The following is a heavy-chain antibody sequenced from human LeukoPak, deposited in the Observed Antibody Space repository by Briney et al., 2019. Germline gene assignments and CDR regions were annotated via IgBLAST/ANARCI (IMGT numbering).Heavy chain of an antibody. D-gene: IGHD1-1*01. CDR2: TSAHNDDT. CDR3: ARDWDSRNDYFDP. V-gene: IGHV1-18*01. J-gene: IGHJ4*02. Sequence: EASVTVSCKASGYTFTSYGISWVRQAPGQELEWMGWTSAHNDDTNYAETLQGRLTMTTDISTSTAYMELTSLRSDDTAVYYCARDWDSRNDYFDPWGQGTLVIVSS. CDR1: GYTFTSYG.